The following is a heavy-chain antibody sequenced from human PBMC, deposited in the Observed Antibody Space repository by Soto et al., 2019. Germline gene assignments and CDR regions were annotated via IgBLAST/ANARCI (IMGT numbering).Heavy chain of an antibody. J-gene: IGHJ3*02. V-gene: IGHV4-30-2*01. CDR1: GGSISSGGYS. Sequence: SDTLSLTCAVSGGSISSGGYSWSWIRQPPGKGLEWIGYIYHSGSTYYNPSLRSRVTISVDRSKNQFSLNLNSVTAADTAVYYCARTPDIWGQGTMVT. CDR2: IYHSGST. CDR3: ARTPDI.